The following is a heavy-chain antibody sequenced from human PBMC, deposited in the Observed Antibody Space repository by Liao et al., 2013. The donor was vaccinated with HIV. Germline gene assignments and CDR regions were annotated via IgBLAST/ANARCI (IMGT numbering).Heavy chain of an antibody. Sequence: QVQLQESGPGLVKPSETLSLTCTVSGGSISSYYWSWIRQPPGKGLEWIGYIYYSGSTNYNPSLKSRVTISVDTSKNQFSLKLSSVTAADTAVYYCARDPGAAAGTYYYYMDVWGKGTTVTVSS. CDR1: GGSISSYY. CDR3: ARDPGAAAGTYYYYMDV. V-gene: IGHV4-59*01. D-gene: IGHD6-13*01. CDR2: IYYSGST. J-gene: IGHJ6*03.